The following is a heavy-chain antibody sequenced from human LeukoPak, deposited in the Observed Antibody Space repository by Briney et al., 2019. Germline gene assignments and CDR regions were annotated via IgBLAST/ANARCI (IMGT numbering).Heavy chain of an antibody. CDR3: ARGGYSGYDYGNDAFDI. J-gene: IGHJ3*02. V-gene: IGHV4-34*01. CDR1: GGSFSGYY. D-gene: IGHD5-12*01. Sequence: SETLSLTCAVYGGSFSGYYWSWIRQPPEKGLEWIGEINHSGSTNYNPSLQSRVTISVDTSKTQFSLKLSSVTAADTAVYYCARGGYSGYDYGNDAFDIWGQGTMVTVSS. CDR2: INHSGST.